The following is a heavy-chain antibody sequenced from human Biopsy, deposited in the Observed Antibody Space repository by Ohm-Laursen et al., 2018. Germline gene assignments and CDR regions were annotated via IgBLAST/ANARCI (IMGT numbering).Heavy chain of an antibody. Sequence: TLSLTCCVSGASVKTSGYFWAWIRQRSGKGLEWIGYISYNERTHYNPSLTSRLAISFDTSNNRISLQLRSVSVADTAVYYCVREPKTGTAEAWYFDLWGRGSPVTVPS. V-gene: IGHV4-31*03. CDR2: ISYNERT. CDR3: VREPKTGTAEAWYFDL. J-gene: IGHJ2*01. CDR1: GASVKTSGYF. D-gene: IGHD3-9*01.